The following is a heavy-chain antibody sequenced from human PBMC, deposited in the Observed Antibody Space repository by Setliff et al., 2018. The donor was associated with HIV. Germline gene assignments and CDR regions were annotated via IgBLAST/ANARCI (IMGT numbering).Heavy chain of an antibody. Sequence: SETLSLTCTVSGGSINSGSYYWSWIRQPAGKGLEWIRHIYTSGSTNYNPSLKSRVTISVDTSKTQFSLRLNSLTATDTALYYCARASVGATGLYAFDIWGQGTVVTVS. D-gene: IGHD1-26*01. V-gene: IGHV4-61*09. J-gene: IGHJ3*02. CDR3: ARASVGATGLYAFDI. CDR2: IYTSGST. CDR1: GGSINSGSYY.